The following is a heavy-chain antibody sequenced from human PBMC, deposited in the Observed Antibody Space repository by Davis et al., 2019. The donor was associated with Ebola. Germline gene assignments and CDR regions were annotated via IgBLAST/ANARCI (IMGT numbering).Heavy chain of an antibody. J-gene: IGHJ4*02. CDR3: ARGFQGLRY. CDR1: GFTFSSYS. CDR2: INWNGGST. Sequence: PGGSLRLSCAASGFTFSSYSMNWVRQAPGKGLEWVSGINWNGGSTGYADSVKGRFTISRDNAKNSLYLQMNSLRAEDTAVYYCARGFQGLRYWGQGTLVTVSS. D-gene: IGHD2-21*01. V-gene: IGHV3-20*04.